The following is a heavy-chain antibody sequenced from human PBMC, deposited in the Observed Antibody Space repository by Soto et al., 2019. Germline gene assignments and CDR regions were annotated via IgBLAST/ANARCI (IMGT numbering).Heavy chain of an antibody. J-gene: IGHJ6*02. Sequence: PSQTLSLTCAISGDSVSSNSAAWNWIRQSPSRGLEWLGRTYYRSKWYNDYAVSVKSRITINPDTSKNQFSLQLNSVTAADTAVYYCTRIVGYCSSTRKCPRFYGMYVWGQGTTVT. D-gene: IGHD2-2*01. CDR1: GDSVSSNSAA. V-gene: IGHV6-1*01. CDR3: TRIVGYCSSTRKCPRFYGMYV. CDR2: TYYRSKWYN.